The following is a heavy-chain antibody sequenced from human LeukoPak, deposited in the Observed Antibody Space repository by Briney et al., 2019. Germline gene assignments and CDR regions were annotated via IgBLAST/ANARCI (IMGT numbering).Heavy chain of an antibody. D-gene: IGHD6-13*01. CDR3: ARDDPGIAAAGGLY. CDR2: MNPNSGNT. CDR1: GYTFTSYD. J-gene: IGHJ4*02. Sequence: ASVKVSCKASGYTFTSYDINWVRQATGQGLEWMGWMNPNSGNTGYAQKFQGRVTMTRNTPISTAYMELSSLRSEDTAVYYCARDDPGIAAAGGLYWGQGTLVTVSS. V-gene: IGHV1-8*01.